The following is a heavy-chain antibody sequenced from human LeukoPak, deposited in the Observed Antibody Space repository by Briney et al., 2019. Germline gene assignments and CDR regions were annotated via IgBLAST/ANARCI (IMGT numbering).Heavy chain of an antibody. CDR2: ISSSSSTI. J-gene: IGHJ4*02. D-gene: IGHD3-10*01. CDR1: GFTFSSYS. V-gene: IGHV3-48*01. CDR3: AKDKYYGSGSYSSFDY. Sequence: GGSLRLSCAASGFTFSSYSMNWVRQAPGKGLEWVSYISSSSSTIYYADSVKGRFTISRDNSKNTLYMQMNSLRAEDTAVYYCAKDKYYGSGSYSSFDYWGQGTLVTVSS.